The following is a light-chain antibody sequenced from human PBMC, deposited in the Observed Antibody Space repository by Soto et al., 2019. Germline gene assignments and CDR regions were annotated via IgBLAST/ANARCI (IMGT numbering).Light chain of an antibody. CDR1: NSDVGGYDY. Sequence: QSALTQPPSASGSPGQSVTISCTGTNSDVGGYDYVSWYQQHPGKAPKLMIYEVAKRPSGVSNRFSGSKSGNTASLTISGLQAEDEAYYHCCSFAGVSTFGVFGGGTKLTVL. CDR3: CSFAGVSTFGV. J-gene: IGLJ3*02. V-gene: IGLV2-23*02. CDR2: EVA.